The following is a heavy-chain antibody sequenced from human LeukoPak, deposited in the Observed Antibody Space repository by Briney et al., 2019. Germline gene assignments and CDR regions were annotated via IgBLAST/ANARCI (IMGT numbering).Heavy chain of an antibody. J-gene: IGHJ4*02. Sequence: SETLSLTCTVSGGSISSYYWSWLRQPPGKGLEWMGYIYYSGSTNYNPSLKSRVTISVDTSKNQFSLKLSSVTAADTAVYYCARGGYYYDSSGYYGGQYDYWGQGTLVTVSS. CDR3: ARGGYYYDSSGYYGGQYDY. D-gene: IGHD3-22*01. V-gene: IGHV4-59*01. CDR2: IYYSGST. CDR1: GGSISSYY.